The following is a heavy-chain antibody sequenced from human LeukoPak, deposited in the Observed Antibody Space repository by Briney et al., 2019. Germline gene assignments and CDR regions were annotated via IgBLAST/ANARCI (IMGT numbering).Heavy chain of an antibody. D-gene: IGHD1-14*01. J-gene: IGHJ6*02. CDR2: IWYDGGDK. Sequence: PGGSLRLSCAASGFTFSSFGMHWVRQAPGKGLEWLAIIWYDGGDKYYADSVKGRFTISRDNSENTLYLQMNSLRVEDTAVYSCARDMRVGSNNPYYNYYGVDVWGQGTTVTVSS. CDR3: ARDMRVGSNNPYYNYYGVDV. V-gene: IGHV3-33*01. CDR1: GFTFSSFG.